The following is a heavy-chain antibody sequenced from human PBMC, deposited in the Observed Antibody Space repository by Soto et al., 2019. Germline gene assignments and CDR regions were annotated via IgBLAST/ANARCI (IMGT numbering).Heavy chain of an antibody. CDR1: GGSISSGGYY. V-gene: IGHV4-31*03. J-gene: IGHJ5*02. CDR3: ASWATGTTTWFDP. CDR2: IYYSGST. Sequence: PSETLSLTCTVSGGSISSGGYYWIWIRQHPGKGLEWIGYIYYSGSTYYNPSLKSRVTISVDTSKNQFSLKLSSVTAADTAVYYCASWATGTTTWFDPWGQGTLVTVS. D-gene: IGHD1-7*01.